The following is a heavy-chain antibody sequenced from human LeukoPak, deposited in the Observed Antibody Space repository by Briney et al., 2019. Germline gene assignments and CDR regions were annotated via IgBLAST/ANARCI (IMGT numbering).Heavy chain of an antibody. Sequence: ASVKVSCKASGYTFTGYYIHWVRQAPGQGLEWMGLINPNSGGTNYAQKFQGRVAMTRDTSISTAYMELSSLRSGDTAVYYCARDLEGYHYGSGNYPQWGQGTLVTVSS. V-gene: IGHV1-2*02. CDR3: ARDLEGYHYGSGNYPQ. CDR2: INPNSGGT. J-gene: IGHJ4*02. CDR1: GYTFTGYY. D-gene: IGHD3-10*01.